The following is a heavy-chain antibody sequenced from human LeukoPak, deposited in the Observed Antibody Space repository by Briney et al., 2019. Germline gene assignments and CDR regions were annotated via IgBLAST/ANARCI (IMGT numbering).Heavy chain of an antibody. CDR3: ARWAYYDILTGYSPPGDF. Sequence: PSETLSLTCAVYGGSFSGYYWSWIRQPPGKGLEWIGEINHSGSTNYNPSLKSRVTISVDTSKSQFSLKLSSVTAADTAVYYCARWAYYDILTGYSPPGDFWGQGTLVTVSS. CDR1: GGSFSGYY. J-gene: IGHJ4*02. CDR2: INHSGST. V-gene: IGHV4-34*01. D-gene: IGHD3-9*01.